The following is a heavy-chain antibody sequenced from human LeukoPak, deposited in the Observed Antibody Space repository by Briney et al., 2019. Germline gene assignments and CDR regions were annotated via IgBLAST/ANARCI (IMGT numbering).Heavy chain of an antibody. CDR2: IKQDGSEK. CDR3: AKYSSYYYYGMDV. V-gene: IGHV3-7*01. J-gene: IGHJ6*02. Sequence: PGGSLRLSCAASGFTFSIYWMSWVRQAPGKGLEWVANIKQDGSEKYYVDSVKGRFTISRDNAKNSLYLQMNSLSAEDTAVYYCAKYSSYYYYGMDVWGQGTTVTVSS. D-gene: IGHD2/OR15-2a*01. CDR1: GFTFSIYW.